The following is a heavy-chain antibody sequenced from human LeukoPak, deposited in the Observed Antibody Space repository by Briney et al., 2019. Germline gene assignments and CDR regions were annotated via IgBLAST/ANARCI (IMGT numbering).Heavy chain of an antibody. V-gene: IGHV3-30*02. J-gene: IGHJ4*02. Sequence: PGGSLRLSCAASGFTFSNYGMHWIRQAPGKGLEWVAFIRYDGNNKYYAAPVEGRFTMSRHNSKNTLYLQMNSLRAEDTAVYYGAKGGGSSRRVFDYWGQGTLVTVSS. D-gene: IGHD6-19*01. CDR3: AKGGGSSRRVFDY. CDR2: IRYDGNNK. CDR1: GFTFSNYG.